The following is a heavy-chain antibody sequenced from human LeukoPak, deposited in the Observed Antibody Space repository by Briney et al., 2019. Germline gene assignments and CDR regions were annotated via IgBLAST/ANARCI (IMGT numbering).Heavy chain of an antibody. Sequence: GGSLRLSCAASGFTFFSYDMYWVRQAPGKGREWVSYISSSATSKYYADSVKGRFTISRDNAKSSLYLQMNSLRADDTAVYYCAKALPSSWYFFDYWGQGTLVTVSS. CDR3: AKALPSSWYFFDY. CDR1: GFTFFSYD. J-gene: IGHJ4*02. V-gene: IGHV3-48*03. D-gene: IGHD6-13*01. CDR2: ISSSATSK.